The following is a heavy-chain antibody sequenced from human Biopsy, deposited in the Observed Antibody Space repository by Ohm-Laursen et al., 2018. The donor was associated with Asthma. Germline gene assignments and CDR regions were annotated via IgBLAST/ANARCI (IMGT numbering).Heavy chain of an antibody. V-gene: IGHV1-18*01. J-gene: IGHJ6*02. D-gene: IGHD3-10*01. CDR1: DYTFNSAG. CDR2: ISVYNGNT. Sequence: SVKVSCKTSDYTFNSAGITWVRQAPGQGLEWMGWISVYNGNTKVAQKLQDRVTMITDTSTSTAYMELRSLRSDDTAVYFCARAVDYSHYYGIDVWGQRTTVTVS. CDR3: ARAVDYSHYYGIDV.